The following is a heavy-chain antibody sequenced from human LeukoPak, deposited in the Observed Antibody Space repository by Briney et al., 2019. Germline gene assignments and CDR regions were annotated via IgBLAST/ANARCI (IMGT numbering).Heavy chain of an antibody. Sequence: GSSVKVSCKASGSTFNSDALSRVRQAPGQGLEWMGGITPRLGPGNYAQKFQDRLSITADEITSTTYMGMRSLRSDDTAVYYCTRELSGCSETVCSGAWGQGTLVIVSS. CDR1: GSTFNSDA. CDR3: TRELSGCSETVCSGA. CDR2: ITPRLGPG. V-gene: IGHV1-69*01. D-gene: IGHD3-10*02. J-gene: IGHJ5*02.